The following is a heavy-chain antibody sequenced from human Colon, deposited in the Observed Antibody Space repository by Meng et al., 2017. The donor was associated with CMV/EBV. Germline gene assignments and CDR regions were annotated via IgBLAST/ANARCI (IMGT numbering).Heavy chain of an antibody. D-gene: IGHD2-8*02. V-gene: IGHV2-5*05. CDR3: ACHSLTILTD. J-gene: IGHJ4*02. Sequence: ISVEDAGPSLVKPTQPLPLTCTFSGFSLTTSVAGVAWVRQPPGKAPELLALIHWDDDKRYGPSLKNRLNITKDTSKNQVVLSMTDLNPADTGTFYCACHSLTILTDWGQGALVTVSS. CDR1: GFSLTTSVAG. CDR2: IHWDDDK.